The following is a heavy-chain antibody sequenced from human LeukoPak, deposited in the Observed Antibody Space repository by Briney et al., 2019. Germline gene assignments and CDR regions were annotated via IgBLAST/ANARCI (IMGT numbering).Heavy chain of an antibody. CDR3: ARHVEGRDIVVVVAATRPQDRYFDY. J-gene: IGHJ4*02. Sequence: PSETLSLTCAVYGGSFSGYYWSWIRQPPGKGLEWIGEINHSGSTNYNPSLKSRVTISVDTSKNQFSLKLSSVTAADTAVYYCARHVEGRDIVVVVAATRPQDRYFDYWGQGTLVTVSS. CDR1: GGSFSGYY. CDR2: INHSGST. D-gene: IGHD2-15*01. V-gene: IGHV4-34*01.